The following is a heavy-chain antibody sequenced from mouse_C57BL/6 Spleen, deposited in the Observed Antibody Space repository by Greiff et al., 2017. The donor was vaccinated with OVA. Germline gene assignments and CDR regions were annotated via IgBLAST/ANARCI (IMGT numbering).Heavy chain of an antibody. D-gene: IGHD4-1*01. J-gene: IGHJ2*01. CDR3: ARHEDWGLDY. V-gene: IGHV5-6*01. Sequence: EVQLVESGGDLVKPGGSLKLSCAASGFTFSSYGMSWVRQTPDKRLEWVATISSGGSYTYYPDSVKGRFTISRDNAKNTLYLQMSSLKSEDTARYYCARHEDWGLDYWGQGTTLTVSS. CDR1: GFTFSSYG. CDR2: ISSGGSYT.